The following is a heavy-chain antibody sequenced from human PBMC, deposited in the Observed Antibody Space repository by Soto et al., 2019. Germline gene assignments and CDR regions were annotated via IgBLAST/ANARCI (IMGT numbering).Heavy chain of an antibody. V-gene: IGHV4-31*01. CDR2: IYYRGST. D-gene: IGHD2-2*01. Sequence: QVQLQESGPGLVKPSQTLSLTCTFSGGSISSGGYYWSWIRQHPGKALEWIGNIYYRGSTYYNPSLKSPVTISAGTSKYQCTQKPGSVTAADTAVYYCARAGCSRTSCYEGHAFDIWGQGTMVTVSS. J-gene: IGHJ3*02. CDR3: ARAGCSRTSCYEGHAFDI. CDR1: GGSISSGGYY.